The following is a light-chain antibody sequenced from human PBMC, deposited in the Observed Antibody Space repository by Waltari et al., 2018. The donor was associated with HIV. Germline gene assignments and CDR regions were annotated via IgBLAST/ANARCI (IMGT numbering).Light chain of an antibody. J-gene: IGKJ4*01. V-gene: IGKV3-15*01. CDR3: QQYNNWPPLT. CDR2: GAS. Sequence: EIVMTQSPATLSVSPGERATLSCRASQSVSSNLAWYQQKPGQASRRLIYGASTRATGIPARFRGSGSGTEFTLTISSLQSEDFAVYYCQQYNNWPPLTFGGGTKVEIK. CDR1: QSVSSN.